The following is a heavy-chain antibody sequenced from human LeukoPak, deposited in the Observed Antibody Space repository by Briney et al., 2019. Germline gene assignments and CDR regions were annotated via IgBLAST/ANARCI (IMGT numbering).Heavy chain of an antibody. Sequence: SETLSLTCTVSGGSISSSSYYWGWVRQPPGKRLEWIGTVYHSGSTYYNPSLRSRAAISVDTSRNQFSLRLRSMTAADTAVYYCARVPGVFYDTLTGYRSGWFDPWGQGTLVTVSS. D-gene: IGHD3-9*01. J-gene: IGHJ5*02. V-gene: IGHV4-39*07. CDR1: GGSISSSSYY. CDR2: VYHSGST. CDR3: ARVPGVFYDTLTGYRSGWFDP.